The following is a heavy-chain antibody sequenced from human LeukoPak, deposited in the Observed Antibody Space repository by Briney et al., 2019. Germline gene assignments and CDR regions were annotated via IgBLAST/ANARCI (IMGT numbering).Heavy chain of an antibody. Sequence: ASVKASCKASGYTFTDYYMHWVRQAPGQGLEWMGIINPSGGSTSYAQKFQGRVTMTRDTSTSTVYMELSSLRSEDTAVYYCARARYSSGGRRNYYYYYMDVWGKGTTVTISS. CDR1: GYTFTDYY. J-gene: IGHJ6*03. D-gene: IGHD6-19*01. V-gene: IGHV1-46*01. CDR2: INPSGGST. CDR3: ARARYSSGGRRNYYYYYMDV.